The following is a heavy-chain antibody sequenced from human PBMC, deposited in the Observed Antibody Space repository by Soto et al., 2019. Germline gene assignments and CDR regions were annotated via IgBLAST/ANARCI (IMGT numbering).Heavy chain of an antibody. CDR2: ISSDGSKK. V-gene: IGHV3-30*03. Sequence: QVQLVESGGGVVQPGRSLRLSCVASGFTFSNNGIHWVRQAPGKGLAWVAVISSDGSKKYYADSVKGRFTISRDNSKTTLYLQMNSLRAEDTAVYYGAMDLYGGRSRFDYWGQGTLVTVSS. J-gene: IGHJ4*02. CDR3: AMDLYGGRSRFDY. CDR1: GFTFSNNG. D-gene: IGHD2-15*01.